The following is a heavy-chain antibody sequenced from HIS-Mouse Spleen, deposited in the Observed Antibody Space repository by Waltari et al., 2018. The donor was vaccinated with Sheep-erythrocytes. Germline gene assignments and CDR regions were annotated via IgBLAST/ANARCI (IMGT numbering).Heavy chain of an antibody. D-gene: IGHD1-26*01. CDR2: ISYDGSNK. CDR1: GLTFSSIA. V-gene: IGHV3-30*04. CDR3: ARVSAGELKYYFDY. J-gene: IGHJ4*02. Sequence: QVQLVESGGGVVQPGGSLRLSCSASGLTFSSIAMPWVRQAPGKGLEWVAVISYDGSNKYYADSVKGRFTISRDNSKNTLYLQMNSLRAEDTAVYYCARVSAGELKYYFDYWGQGTLVTVSS.